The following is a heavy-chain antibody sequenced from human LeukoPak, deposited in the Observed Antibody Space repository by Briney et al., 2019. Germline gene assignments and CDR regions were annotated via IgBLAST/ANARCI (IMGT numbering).Heavy chain of an antibody. J-gene: IGHJ6*02. V-gene: IGHV4-34*01. D-gene: IGHD2-15*01. CDR1: GGSFSPYY. Sequence: SETLSLTCSVSGGSFSPYYWTWVRQSPGTGLEWIGEINHAGITNYNPSLQSRTTISLDTSNNQFSLTLTSVTAADTAVYFCARKSARVEGAVCYNYYGMDVWGQGTTVTVSS. CDR2: INHAGIT. CDR3: ARKSARVEGAVCYNYYGMDV.